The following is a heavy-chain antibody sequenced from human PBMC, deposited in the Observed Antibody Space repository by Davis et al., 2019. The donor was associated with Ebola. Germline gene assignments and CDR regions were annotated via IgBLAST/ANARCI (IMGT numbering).Heavy chain of an antibody. Sequence: GESLKISCAASGFTFSSYWMHWVRQAPGKGLVWVSRINSDGSSTSYADSVKGRFTISRDNAKNTLYLQMNSLRAEDTAVYYCARVQYDYIWGSYRTSLDYYYYGMDVWGQGTTVTVSS. J-gene: IGHJ6*02. V-gene: IGHV3-74*01. D-gene: IGHD3-16*02. CDR2: INSDGSST. CDR1: GFTFSSYW. CDR3: ARVQYDYIWGSYRTSLDYYYYGMDV.